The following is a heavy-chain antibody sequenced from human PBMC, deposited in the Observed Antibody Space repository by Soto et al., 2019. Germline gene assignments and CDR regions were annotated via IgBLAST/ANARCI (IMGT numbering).Heavy chain of an antibody. CDR1: GVSLSRVGYH. Sequence: PSETLSVTWSYLGVSLSRVGYHRSWLRQPPGKGLEWIGKIFFTGSAHYNPSLRNRVTMSVDTSKDQFSLTLTSVTAAYTAVYYCARDGHCMDVWGHGPKVTVSS. J-gene: IGHJ6*02. V-gene: IGHV4-61*08. CDR3: ARDGHCMDV. D-gene: IGHD2-21*02. CDR2: IFFTGSA.